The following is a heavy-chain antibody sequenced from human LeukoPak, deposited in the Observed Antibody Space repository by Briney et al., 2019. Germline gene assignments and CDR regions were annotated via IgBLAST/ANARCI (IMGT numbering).Heavy chain of an antibody. CDR1: GGSISSNY. J-gene: IGHJ3*02. CDR3: ARRDTAMGPDAFDI. D-gene: IGHD5-18*01. V-gene: IGHV4-59*08. CDR2: IFYSGST. Sequence: SETLSLTCTVSGGSISSNYWSWIRQPPGKGLEWIGYIFYSGSTNYNPSLKSRVTISVDTSKNLFSLKLSSVTAADTAVYYCARRDTAMGPDAFDIWGQGTMVTVSS.